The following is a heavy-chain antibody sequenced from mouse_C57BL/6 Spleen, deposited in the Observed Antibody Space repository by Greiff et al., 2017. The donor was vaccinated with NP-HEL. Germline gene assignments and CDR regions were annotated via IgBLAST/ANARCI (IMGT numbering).Heavy chain of an antibody. V-gene: IGHV6-3*01. CDR3: TRLGYPAWFAY. CDR2: IRLKSDNYAT. D-gene: IGHD4-1*01. CDR1: GFTFSNYW. J-gene: IGHJ3*01. Sequence: EVMLVESGGGLVQPGGSMKLSCVASGFTFSNYWMNWVRQSPEKGLEWVAQIRLKSDNYATHYAESVKGRFTISRDDSQSSVYLQMNNLRAEDTGIYYCTRLGYPAWFAYWGQGTLVTVSA.